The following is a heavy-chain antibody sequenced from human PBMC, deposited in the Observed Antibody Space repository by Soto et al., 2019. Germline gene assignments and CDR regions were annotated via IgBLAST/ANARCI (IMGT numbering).Heavy chain of an antibody. D-gene: IGHD4-17*01. Sequence: PSETLSLTCPVSGGSISSYYWSWIRQPPGKGLEWIGYIYYSGSTNYNPSLKSRVTISVDTSKNQFSLKLSSVTAADTAVYYCARAYGDYGFDYWGQGTLVTVSS. CDR3: ARAYGDYGFDY. CDR2: IYYSGST. V-gene: IGHV4-59*01. J-gene: IGHJ4*02. CDR1: GGSISSYY.